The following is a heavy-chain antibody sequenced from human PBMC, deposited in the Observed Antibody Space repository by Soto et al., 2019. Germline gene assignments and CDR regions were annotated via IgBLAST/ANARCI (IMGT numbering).Heavy chain of an antibody. CDR1: GGSISSSSYY. V-gene: IGHV4-39*01. Sequence: SGTLSLTCTVSGGSISSSSYYWGWIRQPPGKGLEWIGSIYYSGSTYYNPSLKSRVTISVDTSKNQFSLKLSSVTAADTAVYYCARLGDGYCSGGSCYFDYWGQGTLVTVSS. J-gene: IGHJ4*02. CDR2: IYYSGST. CDR3: ARLGDGYCSGGSCYFDY. D-gene: IGHD2-15*01.